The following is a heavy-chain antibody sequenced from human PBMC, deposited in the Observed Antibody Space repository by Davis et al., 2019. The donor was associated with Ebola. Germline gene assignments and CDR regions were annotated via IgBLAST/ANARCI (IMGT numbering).Heavy chain of an antibody. V-gene: IGHV1-8*01. Sequence: ASVKVSCKASGYTFTNSDINWVRQATGQGLEWMGWMNPNSGNTGYAPKFQGRVSMTRNTSISTAYMELSSLSTEDTAVYYCARVGYCSGGSCYYFDYWGQGTLVTVSS. CDR1: GYTFTNSD. D-gene: IGHD2-15*01. J-gene: IGHJ4*02. CDR2: MNPNSGNT. CDR3: ARVGYCSGGSCYYFDY.